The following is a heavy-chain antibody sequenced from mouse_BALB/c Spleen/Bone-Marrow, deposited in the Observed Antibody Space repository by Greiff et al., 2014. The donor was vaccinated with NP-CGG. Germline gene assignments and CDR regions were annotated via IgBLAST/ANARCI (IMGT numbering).Heavy chain of an antibody. D-gene: IGHD3-2*01. Sequence: ESGAELVKPGASVKLSCTASGFNIKDTYMHWVKQRPEQGLEWIGRIDPANGNTKYVPKFQGKATITADTSSNTAYLQLSSLTSEDTAVYYCATDSSGYLDYWGQGTTLTVSS. V-gene: IGHV14-3*02. J-gene: IGHJ2*01. CDR3: ATDSSGYLDY. CDR2: IDPANGNT. CDR1: GFNIKDTY.